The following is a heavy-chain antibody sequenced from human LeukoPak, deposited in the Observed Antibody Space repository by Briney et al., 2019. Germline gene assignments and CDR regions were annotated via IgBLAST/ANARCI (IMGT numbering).Heavy chain of an antibody. J-gene: IGHJ4*02. CDR2: IYYSGST. CDR3: ARSAVTTALSFDY. CDR1: GGSISSYY. Sequence: NPSETLSLTCTVSGGSISSYYWSWIRQPPGKGLEWIGYIYYSGSTNYNPSLKSRVTISVDTSKNQFSLKLSSVTAADTAVYYCARSAVTTALSFDYWGQGTLVTVSS. D-gene: IGHD4-11*01. V-gene: IGHV4-59*08.